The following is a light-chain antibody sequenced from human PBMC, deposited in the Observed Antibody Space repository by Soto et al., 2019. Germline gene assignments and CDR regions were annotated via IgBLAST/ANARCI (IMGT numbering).Light chain of an antibody. CDR1: SSDVGGYNY. CDR3: CSYARSYTYD. J-gene: IGLJ1*01. CDR2: DVS. Sequence: QSALTQPRSVSGSPGQSVTISFTGTSSDVGGYNYVSWYQHHPSKHPKLLIYDVSKRTSGVPDRFTGFKSGNTASLSISGLQAEDEADYYCCSYARSYTYDFGTGTTLTLL. V-gene: IGLV2-11*01.